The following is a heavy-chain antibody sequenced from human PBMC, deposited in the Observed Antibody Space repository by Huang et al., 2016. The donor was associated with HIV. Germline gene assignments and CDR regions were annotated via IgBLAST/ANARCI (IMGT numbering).Heavy chain of an antibody. Sequence: QLQLQESGPGLVRPSETLSLICTVSGGSITDRTYYWGWIRQPPGKGLEWVGRSYYSGDPEYNPSLKSRVTMSVDTSKNRFSLDIRSVAVADTAIYYCARHFGSWSGYFDSWGQGTLVPVSS. CDR2: SYYSGDP. J-gene: IGHJ4*02. D-gene: IGHD3-10*01. CDR1: GGSITDRTYY. CDR3: ARHFGSWSGYFDS. V-gene: IGHV4-39*01.